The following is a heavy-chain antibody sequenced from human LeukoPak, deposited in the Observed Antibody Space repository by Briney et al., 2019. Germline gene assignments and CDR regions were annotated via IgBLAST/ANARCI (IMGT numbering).Heavy chain of an antibody. Sequence: PSEILSLTCAVSGYSISSGYYWGWIRQPPGKGLEWSGSIYHSGSTYYNPSLKSRVTISVDTSKNQFSLKLSSVTAADTAVYYCARHSTVTTDDAFDIWGQGTLVTVSS. CDR2: IYHSGST. CDR1: GYSISSGYY. CDR3: ARHSTVTTDDAFDI. J-gene: IGHJ3*02. V-gene: IGHV4-38-2*01. D-gene: IGHD4-17*01.